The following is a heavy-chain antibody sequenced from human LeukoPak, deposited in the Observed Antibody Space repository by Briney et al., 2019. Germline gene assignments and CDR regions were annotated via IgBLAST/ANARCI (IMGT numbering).Heavy chain of an antibody. D-gene: IGHD1-20*01. CDR1: GGTFSSYA. J-gene: IGHJ5*02. Sequence: ASVKVSCKASGGTFSSYAISWVRQAPGQGLEWMGWISAYNGNTNYAQKLQGRVTMTTDTSTSTAYMELRSLRSDDTAVYYCARVSNNRNDVGNWFDPWGQGTLVTVSS. CDR2: ISAYNGNT. CDR3: ARVSNNRNDVGNWFDP. V-gene: IGHV1-18*01.